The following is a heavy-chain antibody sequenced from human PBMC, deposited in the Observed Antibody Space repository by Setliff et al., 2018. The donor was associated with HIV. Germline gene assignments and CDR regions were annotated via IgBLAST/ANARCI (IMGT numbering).Heavy chain of an antibody. CDR3: ARNRYYALWGPPSDYYCANTPGYRSK. CDR1: GYSISSGYY. V-gene: IGHV4-38-2*01. J-gene: IGHJ4*02. Sequence: PSETLSLTCAVSGYSISSGYYWGWIRQPPGKGLEWIGSIYHSGSTYYNPSLKSRFTISVDPSKNQFSLKLSSVTAADTAVYYCARNRYYALWGPPSDYYCANTPGYRSKWGQGTLVTVSS. D-gene: IGHD1-26*01. CDR2: IYHSGST.